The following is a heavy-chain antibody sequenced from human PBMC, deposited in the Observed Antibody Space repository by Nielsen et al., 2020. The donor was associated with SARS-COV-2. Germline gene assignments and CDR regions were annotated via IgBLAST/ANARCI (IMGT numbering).Heavy chain of an antibody. Sequence: SETLSLTCTVSGGSTSSYYWSWIRQPPGKGLEWIGYIYYSGSTNYNPSLKSRVTISVDTSKNQFSLKLSSVTAADTAVYYCARSTGGYYDSSGPQAQIGYYYGMDVWGQGTTVTVSS. CDR2: IYYSGST. J-gene: IGHJ6*02. CDR3: ARSTGGYYDSSGPQAQIGYYYGMDV. V-gene: IGHV4-59*13. CDR1: GGSTSSYY. D-gene: IGHD3-22*01.